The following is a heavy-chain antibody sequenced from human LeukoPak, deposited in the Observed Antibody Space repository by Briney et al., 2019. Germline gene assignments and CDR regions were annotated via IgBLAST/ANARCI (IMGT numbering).Heavy chain of an antibody. Sequence: TSQTLSLTCTVSGGSISSGGYYWSWIRQHPGTGLEWIGYIYYSGSTYYNPSLKSRVTISVDTSKNQFSLKLSSVTAADTAVYYCASLYDSSGYLDYWGQGTLVTVSS. CDR2: IYYSGST. J-gene: IGHJ4*02. V-gene: IGHV4-31*03. D-gene: IGHD3-22*01. CDR1: GGSISSGGYY. CDR3: ASLYDSSGYLDY.